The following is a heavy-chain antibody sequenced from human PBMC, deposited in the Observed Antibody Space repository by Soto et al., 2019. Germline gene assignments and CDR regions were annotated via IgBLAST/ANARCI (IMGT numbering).Heavy chain of an antibody. CDR1: GYSFTSYW. J-gene: IGHJ6*02. D-gene: IGHD3-10*01. V-gene: IGHV5-51*03. CDR2: IYPGDSAT. CDR3: AGAMVRGKNYYGVDV. Sequence: EVQLVQSGAEVKKPGESLKISCKGSGYSFTSYWIGWVRQMPGKGLEWMGIIYPGDSATRYSPAFQGQVTTSADKSISTAYLQWSRLKASDTAMYYCAGAMVRGKNYYGVDVWGQGATVTVSS.